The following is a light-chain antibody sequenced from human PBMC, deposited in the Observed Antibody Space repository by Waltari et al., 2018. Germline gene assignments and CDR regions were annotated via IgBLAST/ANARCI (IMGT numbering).Light chain of an antibody. CDR1: QGISKY. CDR3: QQYNAYPIT. V-gene: IGKV1-16*02. Sequence: TCRASQGISKYLCWLQQKPGKAPKSLMYAASTLQRGGPSKFSGSGSGTVFTLTISSLQPEYFATYYCQQYNAYPITFGPGTKVEIK. CDR2: AAS. J-gene: IGKJ3*01.